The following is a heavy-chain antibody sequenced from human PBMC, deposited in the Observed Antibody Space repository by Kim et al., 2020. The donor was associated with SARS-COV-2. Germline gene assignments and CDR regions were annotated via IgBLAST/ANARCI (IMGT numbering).Heavy chain of an antibody. V-gene: IGHV3-73*01. CDR2: IRSKANTYAT. Sequence: GGSLRLSCAASGFTFSGSTVHWVRQASGKGLEWVGRIRSKANTYATAYAASVKNRFTISRDDSTNTAYLQMNSLKTEATAVYSCATVNPLARGRYDDFD. J-gene: IGHJ3*02. D-gene: IGHD6-19*01. CDR1: GFTFSGST. CDR3: ATVNPLARGRYDDFD.